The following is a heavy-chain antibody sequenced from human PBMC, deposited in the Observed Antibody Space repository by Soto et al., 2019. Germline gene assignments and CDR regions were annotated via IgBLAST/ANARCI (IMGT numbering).Heavy chain of an antibody. CDR2: IYPGDSDT. CDR1: GITFRRTAV. Sequence: ASVKVSCKASGITFRRTAVQWVRQMPGKGLEWMGIIYPGDSDTRYSPSFQGQVTISADKSISTAYLQWSSLKASDTAMYYCARHGEYSGYDYLPVLWFDPWGQGTLVTVS. J-gene: IGHJ5*02. V-gene: IGHV5-51*01. D-gene: IGHD5-12*01. CDR3: ARHGEYSGYDYLPVLWFDP.